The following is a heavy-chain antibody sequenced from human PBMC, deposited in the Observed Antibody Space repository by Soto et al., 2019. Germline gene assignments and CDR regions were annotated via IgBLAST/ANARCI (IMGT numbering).Heavy chain of an antibody. CDR3: ARMDGYSYGYNY. CDR1: GFSLSTSGMR. J-gene: IGHJ4*02. D-gene: IGHD5-18*01. Sequence: ESGPTLVNPTQTLTLTCTFSGFSLSTSGMRVSWIRQPPGKALEWLARIDWDDDKFYSTSLKTRLTISKDTSKNQVVLTMTNMDPVDTATYYCARMDGYSYGYNYWGQGTLVTVSS. V-gene: IGHV2-70*04. CDR2: IDWDDDK.